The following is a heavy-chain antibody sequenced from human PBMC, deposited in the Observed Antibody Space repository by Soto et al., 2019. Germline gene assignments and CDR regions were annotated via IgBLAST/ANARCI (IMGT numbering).Heavy chain of an antibody. J-gene: IGHJ4*02. D-gene: IGHD5-18*01. V-gene: IGHV1-8*01. CDR1: GYTFSCYD. CDR2: MNPNSGNT. Sequence: ASVKVSCKASGYTFSCYDINWVRQATGQGLEWMGWMNPNSGNTGYVQKLQGRVTMTRNISMTTAYMELSSLRSEDTAVYYCARGPLRGYSYGYVNYWGQGTLVTVSS. CDR3: ARGPLRGYSYGYVNY.